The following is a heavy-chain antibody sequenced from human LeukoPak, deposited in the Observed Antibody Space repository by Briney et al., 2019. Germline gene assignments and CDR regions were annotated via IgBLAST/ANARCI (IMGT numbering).Heavy chain of an antibody. CDR1: GYTFTGYY. Sequence: ASVKVSCKASGYTFTGYYMHWVRQAPGQGLEWMGWFNPNSGGTNYAQKFQGRVTMTRDTSISTAYMELSRLRSDDTAVYYCARCDYGGDWFDPWGQGTLVTVSS. CDR2: FNPNSGGT. J-gene: IGHJ5*02. V-gene: IGHV1-2*02. D-gene: IGHD4-23*01. CDR3: ARCDYGGDWFDP.